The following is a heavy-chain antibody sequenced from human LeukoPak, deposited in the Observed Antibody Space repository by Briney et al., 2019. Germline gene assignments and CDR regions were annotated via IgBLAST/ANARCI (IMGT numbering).Heavy chain of an antibody. Sequence: SETLSLTCAVYGDSFSGYYWTWIRQPPGKGLEWIGEINHSGSTNYNPSLKSRATISVDTSKNQFSLNLTSVTAADTAIYYCATNVPGTTYFDPWGQGTLVTVSS. CDR2: INHSGST. J-gene: IGHJ4*02. D-gene: IGHD1-14*01. CDR1: GDSFSGYY. CDR3: ATNVPGTTYFDP. V-gene: IGHV4-34*01.